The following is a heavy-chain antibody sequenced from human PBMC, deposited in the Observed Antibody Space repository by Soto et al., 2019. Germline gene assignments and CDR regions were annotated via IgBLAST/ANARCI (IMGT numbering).Heavy chain of an antibody. CDR3: ARFEYEGYFDY. V-gene: IGHV5-10-1*01. D-gene: IGHD3-3*01. CDR2: IDPSDSYT. Sequence: ASVKVSCKGSGYSFTSYWISWVRQMPGKGLEWMGRIDPSDSYTNYSPSFQGHVTISADKSISTAYLQWSSLKASDTAMYYCARFEYEGYFDYWGQGTLVTVSS. J-gene: IGHJ4*02. CDR1: GYSFTSYW.